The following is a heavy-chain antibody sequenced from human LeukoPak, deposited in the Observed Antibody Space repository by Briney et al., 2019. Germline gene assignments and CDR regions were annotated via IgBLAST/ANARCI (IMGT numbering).Heavy chain of an antibody. V-gene: IGHV4-59*01. D-gene: IGHD4-11*01. CDR3: ARASVTTSYYYYGMDV. CDR1: GGSISSYY. Sequence: SETLSLTCTVSGGSISSYYWSWIRQPPGKGPEWIGYIYYSGSTNYNPSLKSRVTISVDTSKNQFSLKLSSVTAADTAVYYCARASVTTSYYYYGMDVWGQGTTVTVSS. J-gene: IGHJ6*02. CDR2: IYYSGST.